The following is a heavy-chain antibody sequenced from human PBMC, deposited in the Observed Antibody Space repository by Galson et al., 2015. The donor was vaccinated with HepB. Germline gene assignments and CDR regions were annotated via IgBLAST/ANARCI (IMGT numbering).Heavy chain of an antibody. V-gene: IGHV7-4-1*02. D-gene: IGHD6-19*01. Sequence: SGYTFTSYVMNWVRQSPGQGLEWMGWINTNTGNPTYAQGFTGRFVFSLDTSVSTAYLQSSSLEAEDTDVYYCAREKVAGIREYYFDYWGQGTLVTVTS. CDR1: GYTFTSYV. J-gene: IGHJ4*02. CDR2: INTNTGNP. CDR3: AREKVAGIREYYFDY.